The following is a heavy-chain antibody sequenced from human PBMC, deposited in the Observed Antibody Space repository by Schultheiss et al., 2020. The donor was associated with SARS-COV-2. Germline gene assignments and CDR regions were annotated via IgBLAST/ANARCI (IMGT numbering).Heavy chain of an antibody. CDR2: ISYDGSNK. J-gene: IGHJ3*02. CDR1: GFTFSRYA. CDR3: AREAVVVPAALSDAFDI. V-gene: IGHV3-30-3*01. Sequence: GGSLRLSCAASGFTFSRYAMHWVRQAPGKGLEWVAVISYDGSNKYYADSVKGRFTISRDNSKNTLYLQMNSLRAKDTAVYYCAREAVVVPAALSDAFDIWGQGTMVTVSS. D-gene: IGHD2-2*01.